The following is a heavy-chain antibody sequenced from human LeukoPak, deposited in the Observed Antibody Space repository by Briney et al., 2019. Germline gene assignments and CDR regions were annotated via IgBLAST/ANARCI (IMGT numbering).Heavy chain of an antibody. V-gene: IGHV3-15*01. CDR2: IKSKSDGETI. CDR3: TTDLDY. J-gene: IGHJ4*02. Sequence: GGSLRLSCAGSGFIFSDVWMSWVRQAPGKGLEWVGRIKSKSDGETIDYAAPVKGRVTMSRDDSKKTFSLEMNNLKTEDTGVYYCTTDLDYWGQGTLVTVSS. CDR1: GFIFSDVW.